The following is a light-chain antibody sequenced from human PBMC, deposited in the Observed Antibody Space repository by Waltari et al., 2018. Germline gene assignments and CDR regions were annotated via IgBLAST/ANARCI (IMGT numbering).Light chain of an antibody. Sequence: DIQMTQFPSTLSPFVGTRVPISCRASQSVGTWFAWYQQKPGKAPKLLFYMASSLESGVPSRCSGSGSGTDFTLTISSLQPDDFATYSCQQYSSFSTFGQGTKV. CDR3: QQYSSFST. CDR1: QSVGTW. J-gene: IGKJ2*01. CDR2: MAS. V-gene: IGKV1-5*03.